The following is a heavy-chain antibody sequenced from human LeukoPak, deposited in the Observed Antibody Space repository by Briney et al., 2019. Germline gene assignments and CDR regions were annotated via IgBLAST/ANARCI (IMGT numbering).Heavy chain of an antibody. V-gene: IGHV3-30*03. CDR1: GFTFSSYA. CDR3: ARAPYYYYGMDV. CDR2: ISYDGSDQ. Sequence: PGGSLRLSCAASGFTFSSYAMHWVRQAPGKGLEWVAVISYDGSDQSYADSVKGRFTISRDNSKNTLYLQMNSLRAEDTAVYYCARAPYYYYGMDVWGQGTTVTVSS. J-gene: IGHJ6*02.